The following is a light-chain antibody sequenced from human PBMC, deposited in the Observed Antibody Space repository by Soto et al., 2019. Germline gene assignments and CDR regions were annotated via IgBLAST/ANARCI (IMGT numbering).Light chain of an antibody. J-gene: IGKJ1*01. CDR2: RAS. V-gene: IGKV1-5*03. CDR1: QDIGTW. Sequence: DIQMTQSPSTLSASFGDRVTITWGASQDIGTWLAWYQQKTEKAPKVLIYRASNLESGVPSRFSGSGYGTEFSLTINSLQADDFATYYCQQYHIYSWTFGQGTKVDIK. CDR3: QQYHIYSWT.